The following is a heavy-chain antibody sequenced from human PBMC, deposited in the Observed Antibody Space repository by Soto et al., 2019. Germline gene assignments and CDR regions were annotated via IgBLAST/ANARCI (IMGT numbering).Heavy chain of an antibody. CDR2: ISSNGDST. V-gene: IGHV3-64D*06. CDR1: RFTFSSYA. J-gene: IGHJ3*02. CDR3: VKYYYDSSGYYGLNAFDI. D-gene: IGHD3-22*01. Sequence: PVGSLRLSCLASRFTFSSYAMHWVRQAPGKGLEYVSSISSNGDSTYYADSVKGRFTISSDNSKNTMYLQMSSLRAEDTAVYYCVKYYYDSSGYYGLNAFDIWGQGTMVTVS.